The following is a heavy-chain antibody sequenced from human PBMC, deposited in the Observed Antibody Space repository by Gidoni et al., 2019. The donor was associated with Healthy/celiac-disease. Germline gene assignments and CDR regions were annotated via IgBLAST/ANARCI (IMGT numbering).Heavy chain of an antibody. J-gene: IGHJ6*02. V-gene: IGHV3-23*01. CDR2: ISGSGGRT. D-gene: IGHD3-10*01. Sequence: EVQLLESGEGLVQPGGSLRLSCAASGFTFSSYAMSWVRQAPGTGLEWVSAISGSGGRTYYADSVKCRFTISRDNSKNTLYLQMNSLRAEDTAVYYCAKFGAMVRGVHYYYYGMDVWGQGTTVTVSS. CDR3: AKFGAMVRGVHYYYYGMDV. CDR1: GFTFSSYA.